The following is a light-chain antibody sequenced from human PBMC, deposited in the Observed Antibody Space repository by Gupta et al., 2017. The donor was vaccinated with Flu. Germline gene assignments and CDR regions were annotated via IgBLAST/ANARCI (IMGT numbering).Light chain of an antibody. J-gene: IGKJ1*01. Sequence: DIQMTQSPSTLSASVGDRVTITCRASQNIFSWLAWYQQKPGKAPKLLIYKASTLQSGVPSRFSGSGSGTEFTLAISSLQPDDFATYYCQQYQVSSTTFGQGTKVEIK. V-gene: IGKV1-5*03. CDR1: QNIFSW. CDR3: QQYQVSSTT. CDR2: KAS.